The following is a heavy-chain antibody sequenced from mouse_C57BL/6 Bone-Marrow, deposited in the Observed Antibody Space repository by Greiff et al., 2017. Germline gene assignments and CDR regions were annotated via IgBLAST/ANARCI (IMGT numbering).Heavy chain of an antibody. V-gene: IGHV1-15*01. Sequence: QVQLQQSGAELVRPGASVTLSCKASGYSFTDYEMHWVKQTPVTGLEWIGAIDPDTGGTAYNQKFKGKAILTADKSSSTAYMELRSLTSEDSAVYYCTRDSNCEAYWGQGTLVTVST. J-gene: IGHJ3*01. CDR2: IDPDTGGT. D-gene: IGHD2-5*01. CDR3: TRDSNCEAY. CDR1: GYSFTDYE.